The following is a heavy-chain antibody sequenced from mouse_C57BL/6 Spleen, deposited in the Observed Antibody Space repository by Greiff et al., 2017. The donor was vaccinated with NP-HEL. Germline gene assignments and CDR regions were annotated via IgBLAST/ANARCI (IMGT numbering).Heavy chain of an antibody. CDR1: GFNIKDDY. CDR2: IDPENGDT. CDR3: TTWGYYGSSRPFGY. D-gene: IGHD1-1*01. J-gene: IGHJ2*01. V-gene: IGHV14-4*01. Sequence: VQLQQSGAELVRPGASVKLSCTASGFNIKDDYMHWVKQMPEQGLEWIGWIDPENGDTEYASKFQGKATITADTSSNTAYLQLSSLTSEDTAVYYCTTWGYYGSSRPFGYWGQGTTLTVSS.